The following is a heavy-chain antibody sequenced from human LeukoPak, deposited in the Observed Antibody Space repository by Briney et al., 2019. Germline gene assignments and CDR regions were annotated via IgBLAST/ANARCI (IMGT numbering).Heavy chain of an antibody. J-gene: IGHJ5*02. CDR1: GLTLSGYI. CDR2: ISHTSNFR. V-gene: IGHV3-21*01. Sequence: GESLRLSCAASGLTLSGYIINWVRQAPGKGLEWVSSISHTSNFRYYADSVKGRFTISRDNAGNSLYLQMNSLRVEDTAVYYCARGRGTCNSASCHNTWFDPWGQGTLVTVSS. CDR3: ARGRGTCNSASCHNTWFDP. D-gene: IGHD2-2*01.